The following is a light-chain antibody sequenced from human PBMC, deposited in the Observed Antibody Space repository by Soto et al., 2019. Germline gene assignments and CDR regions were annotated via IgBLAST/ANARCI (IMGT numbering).Light chain of an antibody. J-gene: IGKJ4*01. CDR1: QGLVNW. CDR3: QQTSSFPLT. V-gene: IGKV1-12*01. Sequence: DIQVTQSPSSVSASVGDRVTITCRASQGLVNWLAWYQQKPGKAPKLLIYAASSFQSVVPSRFSGSGSETDFTLTISSLQPEDCATYYCQQTSSFPLTFGGGTKVEIK. CDR2: AAS.